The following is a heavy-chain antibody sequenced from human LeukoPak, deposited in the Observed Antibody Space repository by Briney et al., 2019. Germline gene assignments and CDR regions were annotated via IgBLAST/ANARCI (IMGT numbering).Heavy chain of an antibody. J-gene: IGHJ5*02. CDR1: GFTVSSNY. CDR3: ARDDGNWFDP. Sequence: GGSLRLSCAASGFTVSSNYMSWVRQAPGKGLEWVSVIYGGGSTYYADSVKGRFTISRDNSKNTLYLQMNSLRAEDTAVYHCARDDGNWFDPWGQGTLVTVSS. D-gene: IGHD5-24*01. CDR2: IYGGGST. V-gene: IGHV3-66*01.